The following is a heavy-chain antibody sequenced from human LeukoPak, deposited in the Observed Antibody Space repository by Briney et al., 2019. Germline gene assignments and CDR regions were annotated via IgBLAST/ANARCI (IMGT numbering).Heavy chain of an antibody. J-gene: IGHJ4*02. V-gene: IGHV1-46*03. CDR2: INPIGGST. Sequence: GASVKVSCTAFEYTFSRYFMNWGRQAPGHGLEWRGIINPIGGSTSYAQKFQGRVTMTRDTSTSTVYMELSSLRSEDTAVYYCARVIAVAGRGPYYFDYWGQGTLVTVSS. D-gene: IGHD6-19*01. CDR3: ARVIAVAGRGPYYFDY. CDR1: EYTFSRYF.